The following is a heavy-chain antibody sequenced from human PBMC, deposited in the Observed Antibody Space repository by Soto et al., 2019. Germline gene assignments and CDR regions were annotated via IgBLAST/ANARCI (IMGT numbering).Heavy chain of an antibody. V-gene: IGHV1-18*01. CDR1: GYTFSDYG. Sequence: QVHLVQSEGEVKKPGASVKVSCKTSGYTFSDYGVSWVRQAPGQGLEWMGWINTLNGNTKYEQKFQGRLTLSIDTSTRTVFLELTSLKLDDAAVYYCARAFIPESYWGQGTRVTVSS. CDR3: ARAFIPESY. CDR2: INTLNGNT. D-gene: IGHD2-2*01. J-gene: IGHJ4*02.